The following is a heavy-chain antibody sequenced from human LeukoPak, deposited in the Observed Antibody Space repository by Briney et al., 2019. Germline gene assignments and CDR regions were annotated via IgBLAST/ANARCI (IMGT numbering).Heavy chain of an antibody. J-gene: IGHJ4*02. CDR2: IYYSGST. D-gene: IGHD3-22*01. V-gene: IGHV4-31*03. CDR3: ARGRQTYYYDSSGYYFDY. Sequence: PSETLSLTCTVSGGSISSGGYYWSWIRQHPGKGLEWIGYIYYSGSTYYNPSLKSRVTISVDTSKNQFSLKLSSVTAAGTAVYYCARGRQTYYYDSSGYYFDYWGQGTLVTVSS. CDR1: GGSISSGGYY.